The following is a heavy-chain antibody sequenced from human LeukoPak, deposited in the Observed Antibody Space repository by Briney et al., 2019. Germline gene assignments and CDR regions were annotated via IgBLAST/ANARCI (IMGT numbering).Heavy chain of an antibody. CDR2: INPHSCCR. CDR1: GYTFTAYF. J-gene: IGHJ4*02. D-gene: IGHD2-2*01. Sequence: ASVKVSCKASGYTFTAYFMHWVRQAPAQGLEWMGWINPHSCCRNYAQKFQGRVTMTRDTSISTAYMELSRIRSDDTAVYYCARGDRYYISTNCSPDYWGQGTLVTVSS. CDR3: ARGDRYYISTNCSPDY. V-gene: IGHV1-2*02.